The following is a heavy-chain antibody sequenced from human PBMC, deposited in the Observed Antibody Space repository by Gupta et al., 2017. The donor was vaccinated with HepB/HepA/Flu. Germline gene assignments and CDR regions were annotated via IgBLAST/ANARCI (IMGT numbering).Heavy chain of an antibody. CDR3: TAVPLGYCTSTSCYSYFDY. Sequence: EVHLVESGGGLVKPGGSLRLSCAASGFTFSNAWMSWVRQAPGKGLEWVGRITDGGTTDYAAPVNGRFTISRDDSKNTLYLHMNSLKTEDTAVYYCTAVPLGYCTSTSCYSYFDYWGQGTLVTVSS. J-gene: IGHJ4*02. CDR1: GFTFSNAW. D-gene: IGHD2-2*02. CDR2: ITDGGTT. V-gene: IGHV3-15*01.